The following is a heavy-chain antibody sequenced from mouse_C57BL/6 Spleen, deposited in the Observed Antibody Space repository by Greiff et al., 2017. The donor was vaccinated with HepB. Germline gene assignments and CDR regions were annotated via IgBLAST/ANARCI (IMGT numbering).Heavy chain of an antibody. CDR1: GYAFSSSW. Sequence: VQLQQSGPELVKPGASVKISCKASGYAFSSSWMNWVKQRPGKGLEWIGRIYPGDGDTNYNGKFKGKATLTADKSFSTAYMQLSSLTSEDSAVYFCARTEDWDGGFAYWGQGTLVTVSA. CDR3: ARTEDWDGGFAY. D-gene: IGHD4-1*01. J-gene: IGHJ3*01. V-gene: IGHV1-82*01. CDR2: IYPGDGDT.